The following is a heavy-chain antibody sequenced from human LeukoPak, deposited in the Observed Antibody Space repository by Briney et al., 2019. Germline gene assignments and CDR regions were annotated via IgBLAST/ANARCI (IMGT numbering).Heavy chain of an antibody. Sequence: GGSLRLSCAASGFTFSDYYMSWIRQAPGKGLEWVSYISSSGSTIYYADSVKGRFTISRDNAKNSLYLQMNSLRAEDTAVYYCARPHSSSWYRGPDDAFDIWGQGTMVTVSS. V-gene: IGHV3-11*01. CDR1: GFTFSDYY. CDR2: ISSSGSTI. J-gene: IGHJ3*02. CDR3: ARPHSSSWYRGPDDAFDI. D-gene: IGHD6-13*01.